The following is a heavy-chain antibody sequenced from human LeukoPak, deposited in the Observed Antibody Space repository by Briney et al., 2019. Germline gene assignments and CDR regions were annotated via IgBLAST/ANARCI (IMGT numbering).Heavy chain of an antibody. CDR2: IYYSGST. D-gene: IGHD3-10*01. J-gene: IGHJ6*02. Sequence: PSQTLSLTCTVSGGSISSGGYYWSWIRQHPGKGLEWIGYIYYSGSTYYNPSLKSRVTISVDTSKNQFSLKLSSVTAADTAVYYCARGSSIGSEIYYCYGMDVWAKGPRSPSP. V-gene: IGHV4-31*03. CDR3: ARGSSIGSEIYYCYGMDV. CDR1: GGSISSGGYY.